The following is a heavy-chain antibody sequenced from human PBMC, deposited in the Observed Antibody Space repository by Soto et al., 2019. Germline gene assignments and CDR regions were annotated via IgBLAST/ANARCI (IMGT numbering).Heavy chain of an antibody. CDR2: IRSKAYGGTT. D-gene: IGHD2-2*01. Sequence: EVQLVESGGGLVQPGRSLRLSCTASGFTFGDYAMSWFRQAPGKGLEWVGFIRSKAYGGTTEYAASVKGRFTISRDDSRSIAYLQMNSLKTEDTAVYYCTRAACSSTSCSWWFDYWGQGTLVTVSS. J-gene: IGHJ4*02. CDR3: TRAACSSTSCSWWFDY. CDR1: GFTFGDYA. V-gene: IGHV3-49*03.